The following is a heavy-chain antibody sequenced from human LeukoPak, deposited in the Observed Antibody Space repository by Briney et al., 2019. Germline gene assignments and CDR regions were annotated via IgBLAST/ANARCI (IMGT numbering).Heavy chain of an antibody. D-gene: IGHD3-22*01. CDR1: GFTFSSYS. J-gene: IGHJ3*02. CDR2: ISSSSSYI. V-gene: IGHV3-21*01. Sequence: GGSLRLSCAASGFTFSSYSMNWVRQAPGKGLEWVSSISSSSSYIYYADSVKGRFTISRDNAKNSLYLQMNSLRAEDTAVYYRARVFDSSGYLDDAFDIWGQGTMVTVSS. CDR3: ARVFDSSGYLDDAFDI.